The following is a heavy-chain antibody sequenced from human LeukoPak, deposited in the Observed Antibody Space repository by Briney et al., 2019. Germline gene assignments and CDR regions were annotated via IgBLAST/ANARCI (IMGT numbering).Heavy chain of an antibody. V-gene: IGHV3-23*01. CDR3: ATTYGTTMIRGSRDFDY. CDR2: ISGSGDTT. Sequence: GGSLRLSCAGSGFAFSAYAMSWVRQAPGKGLECVSTISGSGDTTYYSDSVKGRFTISRDNSKSNLNLQMNSVRAEDTAIYYCATTYGTTMIRGSRDFDYWGQGISVTVSS. D-gene: IGHD3-10*01. CDR1: GFAFSAYA. J-gene: IGHJ4*02.